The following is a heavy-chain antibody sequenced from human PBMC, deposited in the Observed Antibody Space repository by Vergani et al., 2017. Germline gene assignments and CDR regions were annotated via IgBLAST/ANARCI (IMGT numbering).Heavy chain of an antibody. CDR2: IGVSGGGT. CDR3: AKSGRLGSGWPNPFDY. Sequence: EVQLLESGGGLVQPGGSLRLSCAASGFTFISFAMSWVRQAPGKGLEWVSSIGVSGGGTFYADSVKGRFTFSRDNSKNTLYLQMNSLRAEDTAIYYCAKSGRLGSGWPNPFDYWGQGTLVTVSS. J-gene: IGHJ4*02. D-gene: IGHD6-19*01. V-gene: IGHV3-23*01. CDR1: GFTFISFA.